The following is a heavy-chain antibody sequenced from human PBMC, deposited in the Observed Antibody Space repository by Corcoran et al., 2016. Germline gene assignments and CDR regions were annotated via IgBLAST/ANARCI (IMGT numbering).Heavy chain of an antibody. J-gene: IGHJ5*02. CDR3: ARDAVVVVPCGYENWFDP. D-gene: IGHD3-22*01. Sequence: EVQLVESGGGLLQPGGSLRLSCAASGFTFSSYSMNWVRQSPGKGLEWVSYISSSSSTIYYADSVKGRFTISRDNAKNSLYLHMNSLRAEDTAVYYCARDAVVVVPCGYENWFDPWGQGTMVTVSS. CDR2: ISSSSSTI. V-gene: IGHV3-48*04. CDR1: GFTFSSYS.